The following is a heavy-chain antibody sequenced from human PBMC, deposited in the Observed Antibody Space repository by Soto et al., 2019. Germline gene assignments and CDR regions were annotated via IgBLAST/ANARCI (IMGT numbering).Heavy chain of an antibody. V-gene: IGHV3-7*01. Sequence: EVQLVESGGGLVQPGGSLRLSCAASGFTFSSYWMSWVRQAPGKGLEWVANIKEDGSEKYYVDSVKGRFTISRDNAKTSLYLQMNSLRAEDTALYYCATVGDVLVAARPVDYWGQGTLVTVSS. CDR2: IKEDGSEK. D-gene: IGHD6-6*01. J-gene: IGHJ4*02. CDR3: ATVGDVLVAARPVDY. CDR1: GFTFSSYW.